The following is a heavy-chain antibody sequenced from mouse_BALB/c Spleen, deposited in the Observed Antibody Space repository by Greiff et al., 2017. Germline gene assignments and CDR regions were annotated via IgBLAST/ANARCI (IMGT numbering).Heavy chain of an antibody. J-gene: IGHJ4*01. CDR2: IWGDGST. CDR1: GFSLTGYG. Sequence: VQLVESGPGLVAPSQSLSITCTVSGFSLTGYGVNWVRQPPGKGLEWLGMIWGDGSTDYNSALKSRLSISKDNSKSQVFLQMNSLQTDDTARYYCAREGGSSYYAMDYWGQGTSVTVSS. V-gene: IGHV2-6-7*01. CDR3: AREGGSSYYAMDY. D-gene: IGHD1-1*01.